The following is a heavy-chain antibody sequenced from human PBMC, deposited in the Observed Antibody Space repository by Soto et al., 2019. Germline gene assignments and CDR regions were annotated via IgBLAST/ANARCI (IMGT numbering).Heavy chain of an antibody. Sequence: QVQLQESGPGLVKPSQTLSLTCTVSGGSISSGDYYWSWIRQPPGKGLEWIGYIYYSGSTYYNPSLKSRVTIAGDSSKNQFSLKLSSVTAADTAVYYCARVDTEYYFDYLGQGTLVTVSS. V-gene: IGHV4-30-4*01. CDR2: IYYSGST. CDR1: GGSISSGDYY. D-gene: IGHD5-18*01. J-gene: IGHJ4*02. CDR3: ARVDTEYYFDY.